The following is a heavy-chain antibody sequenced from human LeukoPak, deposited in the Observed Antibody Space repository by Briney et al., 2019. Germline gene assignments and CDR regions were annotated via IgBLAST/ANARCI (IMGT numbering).Heavy chain of an antibody. CDR1: GYTFTGYH. Sequence: ASVKVSCKASGYTFTGYHMHWVRQAPGQGLEWMGWINPNSGGTTYAQKFQGRVTMTRDTSISTAYMELSRLRSDDTAVYYCAREQQDVLRFLEWPFPPPFDYWRQGTVVTVSS. J-gene: IGHJ4*02. V-gene: IGHV1-2*02. CDR3: AREQQDVLRFLEWPFPPPFDY. D-gene: IGHD3-3*01. CDR2: INPNSGGT.